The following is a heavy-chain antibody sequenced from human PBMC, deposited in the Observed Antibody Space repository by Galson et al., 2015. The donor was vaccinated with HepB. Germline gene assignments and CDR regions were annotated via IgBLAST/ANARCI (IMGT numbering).Heavy chain of an antibody. V-gene: IGHV3-53*01. D-gene: IGHD4-17*01. CDR3: YGNDH. J-gene: IGHJ4*02. CDR2: IYVGDKI. CDR1: GFSVSSTF. Sequence: SLRLSCAASGFSVSSTFMGWVRQAPGKGLECVSVIYVGDKIYHADSVKGRFTISRDNSENTLYLQMNSLRAEDTAVYYCYGNDHWGQGTLVTVSS.